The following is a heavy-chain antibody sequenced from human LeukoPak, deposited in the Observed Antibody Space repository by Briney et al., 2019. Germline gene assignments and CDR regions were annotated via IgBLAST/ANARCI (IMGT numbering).Heavy chain of an antibody. D-gene: IGHD3-10*01. CDR1: GFTFSSYS. V-gene: IGHV3-21*01. CDR3: AVGGFREFDY. CDR2: ISSSSSYI. Sequence: GGSLRLSCAAPGFTFSSYSMNWVRQAPGKGLEWVSSISSSSSYIYYADSVKGRFTISRDNAKNSLYLQMNSLRAEDTAVYYCAVGGFREFDYWGQGTLVTVSS. J-gene: IGHJ4*02.